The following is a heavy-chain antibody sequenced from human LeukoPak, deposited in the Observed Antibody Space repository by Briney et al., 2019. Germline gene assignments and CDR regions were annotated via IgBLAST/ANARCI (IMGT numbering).Heavy chain of an antibody. J-gene: IGHJ5*02. CDR3: ARGGHFTIFGVPQGWFDP. CDR1: GGTFSSYP. CDR2: IIPIFGTP. Sequence: ASVKVSCKASGGTFSSYPISWVRQAPGQGLEWMGGIIPIFGTPNYAQKFQGRVTITADEFTSTAYMELSSLRSEDTAVYYCARGGHFTIFGVPQGWFDPWGQGTLVTVSS. D-gene: IGHD3-3*01. V-gene: IGHV1-69*13.